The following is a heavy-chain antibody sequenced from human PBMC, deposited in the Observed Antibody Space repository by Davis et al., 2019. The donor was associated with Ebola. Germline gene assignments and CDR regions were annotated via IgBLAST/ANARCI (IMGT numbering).Heavy chain of an antibody. Sequence: GESLKISCAASGFTFSSYWMHWVRQAPGKGLVWVSRINSDGSSTSYADSVKGRFTISRDNAKNTLYLQMNSLRAEDTAVYYCARVRWSYSGYDYYYYGMDVWGQGTTVTVSS. J-gene: IGHJ6*02. CDR3: ARVRWSYSGYDYYYYGMDV. CDR2: INSDGSST. V-gene: IGHV3-74*01. CDR1: GFTFSSYW. D-gene: IGHD5-12*01.